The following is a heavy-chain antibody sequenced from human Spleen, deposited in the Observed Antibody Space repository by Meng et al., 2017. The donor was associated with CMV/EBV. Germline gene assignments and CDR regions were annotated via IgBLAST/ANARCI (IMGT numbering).Heavy chain of an antibody. Sequence: KVSCRASGGTFSSYTSIWVRQGPGQGLEWMGRIIPILGIVKYAQKFHGRVTITADKSTSTAYMELSSLRSEDTAVYYCARGGRYFDYWGQGTLVTVSS. CDR3: ARGGRYFDY. CDR1: GGTFSSYT. CDR2: IIPILGIV. V-gene: IGHV1-69*02. J-gene: IGHJ4*02.